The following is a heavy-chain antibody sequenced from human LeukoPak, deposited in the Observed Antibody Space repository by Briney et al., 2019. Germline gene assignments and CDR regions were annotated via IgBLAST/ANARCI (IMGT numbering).Heavy chain of an antibody. CDR2: IYYSGST. CDR1: GGSISSGGYY. D-gene: IGHD2-2*01. Sequence: SETLSLTCTVSGGSISSGGYYWSWIRQHPGKGLEWIGYIYYSGSTYYNPSLKSRVTISVDTSKNQFSLKLSSVTAADTAVYYCVREVGYPDCSSTSCSRRDWFDPWGQGTLVTVSS. V-gene: IGHV4-31*03. J-gene: IGHJ5*02. CDR3: VREVGYPDCSSTSCSRRDWFDP.